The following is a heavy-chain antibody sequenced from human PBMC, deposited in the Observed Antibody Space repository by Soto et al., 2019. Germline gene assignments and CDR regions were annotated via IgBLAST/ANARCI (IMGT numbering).Heavy chain of an antibody. CDR1: GFTFDDYA. D-gene: IGHD5-12*01. Sequence: EVLLVESGGGLVQPGRSLRLSCAASGFTFDDYAMHWVRQAPGKGLEWVSGITWNSGNIGYAYSVKGRFTISSDKAKNSLYLQMNSLRAEDTAFYSWAKDIRKRDGYNWGYFDYWGQGTLVTVSS. J-gene: IGHJ4*02. CDR2: ITWNSGNI. CDR3: AKDIRKRDGYNWGYFDY. V-gene: IGHV3-9*01.